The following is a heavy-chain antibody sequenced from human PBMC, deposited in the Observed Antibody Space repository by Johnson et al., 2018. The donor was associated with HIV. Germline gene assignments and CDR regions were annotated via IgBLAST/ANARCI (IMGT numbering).Heavy chain of an antibody. J-gene: IGHJ3*02. D-gene: IGHD4-23*01. CDR3: ARDPPYGGNPSAFDI. Sequence: QEKLVESGGGLVKPGGSLRLSCAASGFTFSDYYMSWIRQAPGKGLEWVSYISSSGSTIYYADSVKGRFTISRDNSKNTLYLQMGSLRAEDMAVYYCARDPPYGGNPSAFDIWGQGTMVTVSS. V-gene: IGHV3-11*04. CDR2: ISSSGSTI. CDR1: GFTFSDYY.